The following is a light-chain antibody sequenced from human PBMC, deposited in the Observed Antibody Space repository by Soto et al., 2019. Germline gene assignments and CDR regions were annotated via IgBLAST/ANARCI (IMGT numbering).Light chain of an antibody. J-gene: IGKJ5*01. V-gene: IGKV1-8*01. CDR3: QQYYSYPRG. CDR1: QGISSY. CDR2: AAS. Sequence: ASRMTQSPSSLSASTGDRVTITCRASQGISSYLAWYQQKPGKAPKLLIYAASTLQSGVPSRFSGSGSGTNFTLTISCLQSEDFATYYCQQYYSYPRGFGQGTRLEIK.